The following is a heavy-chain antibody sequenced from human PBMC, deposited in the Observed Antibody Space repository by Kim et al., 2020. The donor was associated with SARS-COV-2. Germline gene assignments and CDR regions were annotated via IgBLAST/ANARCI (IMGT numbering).Heavy chain of an antibody. CDR1: GYTFTSYG. D-gene: IGHD5-12*01. CDR2: ISAYNGNT. V-gene: IGHV1-18*04. J-gene: IGHJ4*02. CDR3: ARVSRSEWLRFEGALDY. Sequence: ASVKVSCKASGYTFTSYGISWVRQAPGQGLEWMGWISAYNGNTNYAQKLQGRVTMTTDTSTSTAYMELRSLRSDDTAVYYCARVSRSEWLRFEGALDYWGQGTLVTVSS.